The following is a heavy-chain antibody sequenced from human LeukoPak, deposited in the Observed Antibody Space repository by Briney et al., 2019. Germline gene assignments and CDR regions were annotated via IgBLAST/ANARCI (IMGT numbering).Heavy chain of an antibody. CDR1: GGSINIYY. J-gene: IGHJ4*02. Sequence: SETLSLTCTVSGGSINIYYWSWIRQPPGKGLEWIGYIYYSGSTNYNPSLKSRVTISVDTSKNQFSLKLSSVTAADTAVYYCARGERWLQLNYFDYWGQGTLVTVSS. CDR2: IYYSGST. D-gene: IGHD5-24*01. CDR3: ARGERWLQLNYFDY. V-gene: IGHV4-59*01.